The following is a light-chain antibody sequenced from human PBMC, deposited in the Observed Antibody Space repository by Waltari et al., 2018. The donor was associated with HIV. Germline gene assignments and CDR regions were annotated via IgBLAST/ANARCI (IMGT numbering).Light chain of an antibody. CDR2: GAS. CDR1: QSVSTN. V-gene: IGKV3-15*01. J-gene: IGKJ3*01. CDR3: QQYNSWPLT. Sequence: ETVITQSPGALSVPPGERVTLSLRASQSVSTNLAWYQQKPGQPPRLPIYGASARATDGPARFSGSGSGTEFNLTIAALRSEDLAVYFCQQYNSWPLTFGPGSKVNIK.